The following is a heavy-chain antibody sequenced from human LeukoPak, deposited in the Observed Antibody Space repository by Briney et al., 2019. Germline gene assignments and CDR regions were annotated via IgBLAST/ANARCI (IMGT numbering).Heavy chain of an antibody. CDR3: LTRGDYYYGMDV. D-gene: IGHD3-9*01. V-gene: IGHV4-59*01. CDR1: GGSISSYY. J-gene: IGHJ6*02. CDR2: IYYSGST. Sequence: SETLSLTCTVSGGSISSYYWSWIRQPPGKGLEWIGYIYYSGSTNYSPSLKSRVTISVDTSKNQFSLKLSSVTAADTAVYYCLTRGDYYYGMDVWGQGTTVTVSS.